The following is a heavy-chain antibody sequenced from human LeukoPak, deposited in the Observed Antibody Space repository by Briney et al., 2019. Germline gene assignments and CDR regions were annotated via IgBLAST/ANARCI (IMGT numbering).Heavy chain of an antibody. J-gene: IGHJ4*02. CDR2: ISSSGSII. V-gene: IGHV3-48*03. CDR1: GFTFRSCE. Sequence: GGSLRLSCAATGFTFRSCELSWVGQGPAKGLEWVSYISSSGSIIYYADSVEGRFTISRDNAKNSLYLEMNSLRDDDTAVYLCARDSRGALDNWGQGTLVTVSS. CDR3: ARDSRGALDN. D-gene: IGHD6-19*01.